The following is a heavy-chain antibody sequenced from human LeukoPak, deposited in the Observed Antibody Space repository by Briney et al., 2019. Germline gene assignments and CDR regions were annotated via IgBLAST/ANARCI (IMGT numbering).Heavy chain of an antibody. CDR3: AKDASGYHDY. J-gene: IGHJ4*02. Sequence: GGSLRLSCAASGFTFSSYGMHWVRRAPGKGLEWVAFIRYDGSNKYYADSVKGRFTISRDNSKNTQYLQMNSLRAEDTAVYYCAKDASGYHDYWGQGTLVTVSS. CDR1: GFTFSSYG. V-gene: IGHV3-30*02. D-gene: IGHD5-12*01. CDR2: IRYDGSNK.